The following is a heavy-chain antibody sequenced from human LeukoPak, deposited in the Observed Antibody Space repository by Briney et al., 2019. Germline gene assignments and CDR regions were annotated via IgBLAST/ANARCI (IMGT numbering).Heavy chain of an antibody. CDR3: AKDLGYCSSTSCYSFDY. V-gene: IGHV3-53*05. Sequence: GGSLRLSCAAPGFTVSNNFMNWVRQAPGRGLEWVSLIYSGGSTYYADSVKGRFTISRDNSKNTLYLQMNSLRAEDTAVYYCAKDLGYCSSTSCYSFDYWGQGTLVTVSS. CDR1: GFTVSNNF. J-gene: IGHJ4*02. CDR2: IYSGGST. D-gene: IGHD2-2*01.